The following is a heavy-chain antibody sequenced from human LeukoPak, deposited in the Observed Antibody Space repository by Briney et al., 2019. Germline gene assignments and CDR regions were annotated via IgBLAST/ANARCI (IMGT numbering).Heavy chain of an antibody. J-gene: IGHJ4*02. V-gene: IGHV3-21*01. CDR1: GFTFTSYS. Sequence: GGSLRLSRAASGFTFTSYSMNWVPQAPGKGLEWVSSISSSSSYLYYADSVKGRFTISRDNAKNSLYLQMNSLRAEDTAVYYCARVKDGDSYFDYWGQGTLVTVSS. CDR3: ARVKDGDSYFDY. CDR2: ISSSSSYL. D-gene: IGHD4-17*01.